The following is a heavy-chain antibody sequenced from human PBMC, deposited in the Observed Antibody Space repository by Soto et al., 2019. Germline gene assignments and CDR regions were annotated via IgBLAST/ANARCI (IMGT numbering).Heavy chain of an antibody. Sequence: GASVKVSCKTSGYTFTAYYIHWVRQAPGQGLEWMGWINRNTGGTNYAQKYQGWVTMTRDTSIRTAYMELSGLTSDDTAVYYCARDPSDSSGNYDYWGQGTLVTVSS. CDR3: ARDPSDSSGNYDY. V-gene: IGHV1-2*04. CDR2: INRNTGGT. CDR1: GYTFTAYY. J-gene: IGHJ4*02. D-gene: IGHD3-22*01.